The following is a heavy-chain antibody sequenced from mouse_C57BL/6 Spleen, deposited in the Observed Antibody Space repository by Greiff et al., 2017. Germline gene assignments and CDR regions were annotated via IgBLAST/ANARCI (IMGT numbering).Heavy chain of an antibody. D-gene: IGHD2-5*01. Sequence: QVHVKQPGAELVRPGSSVKLSCKASGYTFTSYWMHWVKQRPLQGLEWIGNIDPSDSETHYNQKFKDKATLTVDKSSSTAYMPLSSLTSEDSAVYYCARGYSTLSLFDYWGQGTTLTVSS. CDR2: IDPSDSET. CDR1: GYTFTSYW. J-gene: IGHJ2*01. V-gene: IGHV1-52*01. CDR3: ARGYSTLSLFDY.